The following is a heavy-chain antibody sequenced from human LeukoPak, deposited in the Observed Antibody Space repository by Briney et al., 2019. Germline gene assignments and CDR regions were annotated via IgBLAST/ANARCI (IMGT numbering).Heavy chain of an antibody. CDR2: IRYDGSRK. V-gene: IGHV3-30*02. CDR1: GFIFSSYG. D-gene: IGHD4/OR15-4a*01. Sequence: GGSLRLSCAASGFIFSSYGMRWVRQAPDKGLEWVAFIRYDGSRKYYADSVKGRFTISRDNSKNTLYLQMNSLRAEDTAMYYCAKVSLNMVNDAFDIWGQGTMVSVSS. J-gene: IGHJ3*02. CDR3: AKVSLNMVNDAFDI.